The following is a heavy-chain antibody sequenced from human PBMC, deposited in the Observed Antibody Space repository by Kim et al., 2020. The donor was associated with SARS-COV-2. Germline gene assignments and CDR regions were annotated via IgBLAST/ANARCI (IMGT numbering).Heavy chain of an antibody. D-gene: IGHD6-19*01. CDR3: ARDRAVAGRPYFDY. CDR1: GYTFTGYY. Sequence: ASVKVSCKASGYTFTGYYMHWVRQAPGQGLEWMGRINPNSGGTNYAQKFQGRVTMTRDTSISTAYMELSRLRSDDTAVYYCARDRAVAGRPYFDYWGQGTLVTVSS. V-gene: IGHV1-2*06. J-gene: IGHJ4*02. CDR2: INPNSGGT.